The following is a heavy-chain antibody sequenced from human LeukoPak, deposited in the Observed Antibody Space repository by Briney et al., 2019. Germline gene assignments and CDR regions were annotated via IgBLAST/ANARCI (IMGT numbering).Heavy chain of an antibody. D-gene: IGHD1-26*01. V-gene: IGHV1-69*05. Sequence: ASVKVSCKASGGTFSSYAISWVRQAPGQGLEWMGRIIPIFGTANYAQKLQGRVTITTDESTSTAYMELSSLRSEDTAVYYCAREESYATGLLNWGQGTLVTVSS. CDR3: AREESYATGLLN. CDR1: GGTFSSYA. J-gene: IGHJ4*02. CDR2: IIPIFGTA.